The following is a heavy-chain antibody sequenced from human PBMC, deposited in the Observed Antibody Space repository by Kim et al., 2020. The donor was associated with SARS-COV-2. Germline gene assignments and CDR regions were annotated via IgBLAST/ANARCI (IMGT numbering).Heavy chain of an antibody. CDR2: ISGVGATT. J-gene: IGHJ4*02. V-gene: IGHV3-23*01. CDR1: GFTFSSFA. CDR3: AKSITTSCYTSIDY. D-gene: IGHD2-2*02. Sequence: GGSLRLSCAAPGFTFSSFAMSWVRQAPGKGLEWVTAISGVGATTYYADSVKGRFTISRDNSKSTRYLQMNSLRAEDTAVYYCAKSITTSCYTSIDYWGQGTLATVSS.